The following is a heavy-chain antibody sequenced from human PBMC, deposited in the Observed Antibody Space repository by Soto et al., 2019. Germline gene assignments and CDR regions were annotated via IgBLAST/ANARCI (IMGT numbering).Heavy chain of an antibody. CDR3: AIDFRVLLWFGERAVYYYGMDV. D-gene: IGHD3-10*01. CDR2: TYYRSKWYN. J-gene: IGHJ6*02. CDR1: GDSVSSNSAA. Sequence: SQTLSLTCAISGDSVSSNSAAWNWIRQSPSRGLEWLGRTYYRSKWYNDYAVSVKSRITINPDTSKNQFSLQLDSVTPEDTAVYYCAIDFRVLLWFGERAVYYYGMDVWGQGTTVTVSS. V-gene: IGHV6-1*01.